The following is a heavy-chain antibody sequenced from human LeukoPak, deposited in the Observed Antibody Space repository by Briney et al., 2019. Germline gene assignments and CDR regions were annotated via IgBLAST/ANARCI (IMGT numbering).Heavy chain of an antibody. J-gene: IGHJ5*02. CDR3: ARDVVDRGVWFDP. CDR2: IYYSGST. D-gene: IGHD2-21*01. V-gene: IGHV4-59*01. Sequence: SETLSLTCTVSGGSISSYYWSWIRQPPGKGLEWIGYIYYSGSTNYNPSLKSRVTISVDTSKNQFSLKLSSVTAADTAVYYCARDVVDRGVWFDPWGQGTLVTVSS. CDR1: GGSISSYY.